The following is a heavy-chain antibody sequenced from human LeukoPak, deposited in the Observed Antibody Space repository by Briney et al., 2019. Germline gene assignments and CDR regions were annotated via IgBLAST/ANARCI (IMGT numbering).Heavy chain of an antibody. V-gene: IGHV3-21*01. CDR2: ITSSSSLI. CDR1: GFTFSSYR. Sequence: PGGSLRLSCAASGFTFSSYRMNWVRQAPGKGLEWVSSITSSSSLIYYADSVKGRFTISRDNAKNSLYLQMNSLRAEDTAVYYCPGPIWGSYEFDYWGQGTLVTVSS. J-gene: IGHJ4*02. CDR3: PGPIWGSYEFDY. D-gene: IGHD3-16*01.